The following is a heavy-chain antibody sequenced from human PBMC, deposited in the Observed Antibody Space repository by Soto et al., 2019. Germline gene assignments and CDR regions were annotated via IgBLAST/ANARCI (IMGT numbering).Heavy chain of an antibody. V-gene: IGHV1-3*01. CDR2: INAGSGGT. J-gene: IGHJ4*02. D-gene: IGHD3-3*01. CDR3: AKDRSDTGRVSIFGVPLGGFDY. Sequence: ASVKVSCKASGYRFTRYAIHWVRQAPGQRLEWMGWINAGSGGTKISQKFQGRVTISRDTSASTGYMELSSLTSEDTALYYCAKDRSDTGRVSIFGVPLGGFDYWGQGALVTVSS. CDR1: GYRFTRYA.